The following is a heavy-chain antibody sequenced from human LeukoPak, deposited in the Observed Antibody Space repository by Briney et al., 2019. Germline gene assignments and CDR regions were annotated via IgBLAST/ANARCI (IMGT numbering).Heavy chain of an antibody. CDR1: GFTFSSYV. CDR3: ASSAALYCGGDCYTNFDY. D-gene: IGHD2-21*02. J-gene: IGHJ4*02. CDR2: ISSSGSTI. Sequence: QPGGSLRLSCAASGFTFSSYVMNWVRQAPGKGLEWVSYISSSGSTIYYADSVKGRFTISRDNAKNSLYLQMNSLRAEDTAVYYCASSAALYCGGDCYTNFDYWGQGTLVTVSS. V-gene: IGHV3-48*03.